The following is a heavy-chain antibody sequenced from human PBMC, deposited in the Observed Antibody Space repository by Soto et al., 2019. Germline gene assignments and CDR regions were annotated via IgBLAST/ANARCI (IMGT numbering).Heavy chain of an antibody. Sequence: QVQLVQSGAEVKKPGSSVKVSCKASGGTFSSYAISWVRQSPGQGLEWMGWIIPIFGTANYAQKCQGRFTITADESTSTDDMELSSLRSEDMAVYYSARNRPHYYASIGYYYVPADAFDIWGNGTMFTVAS. V-gene: IGHV1-69*01. CDR3: ARNRPHYYASIGYYYVPADAFDI. D-gene: IGHD3-22*01. J-gene: IGHJ3*02. CDR1: GGTFSSYA. CDR2: IIPIFGTA.